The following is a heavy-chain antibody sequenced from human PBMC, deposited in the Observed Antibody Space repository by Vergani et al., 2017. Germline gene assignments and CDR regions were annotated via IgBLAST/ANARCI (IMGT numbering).Heavy chain of an antibody. CDR3: ARAAAHRPSTVTGYYSGFGWYDP. J-gene: IGHJ5*02. CDR1: GGSISSGGYS. Sequence: QLQLQESGAGLVKPSQTLSLTCAVLGGSISSGGYSRSWIRQPPGKGLEWIGYIYHSGSTYYNPSIKSRVTISVDRSKNQFSLKLSSVTAADTAVDYCARAAAHRPSTVTGYYSGFGWYDPWGQGTLVTVSS. CDR2: IYHSGST. V-gene: IGHV4-30-2*01. D-gene: IGHD3-9*01.